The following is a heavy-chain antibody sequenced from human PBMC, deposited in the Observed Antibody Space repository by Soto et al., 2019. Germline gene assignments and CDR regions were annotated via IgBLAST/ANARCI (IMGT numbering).Heavy chain of an antibody. Sequence: GGSLRLSCAASGFTFSSYAMSWVRQAPGKGLEWVSAISGSGGSTYYADSVKGRFTIPRDNSKNTLYLQMNSLRAEDTAVYYCAKEMWVRYGSGSPDAFDIWGQGTMVTVSS. V-gene: IGHV3-23*01. J-gene: IGHJ3*02. CDR3: AKEMWVRYGSGSPDAFDI. CDR2: ISGSGGST. CDR1: GFTFSSYA. D-gene: IGHD3-10*01.